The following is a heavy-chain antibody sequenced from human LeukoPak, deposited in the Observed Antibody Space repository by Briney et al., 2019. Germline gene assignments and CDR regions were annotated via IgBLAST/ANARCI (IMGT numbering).Heavy chain of an antibody. CDR2: ISSSSSYI. D-gene: IGHD6-19*01. J-gene: IGHJ4*02. Sequence: GGSLRLSCAASGFTFSSYSMNWVRQAPGKGLEWVSSISSSSSYIYYADSVKGRFTISRDNAKNSLYLQMNSLRAEDTAVYYCARGSYSSGWSFDCWAQGTLVTVSS. CDR3: ARGSYSSGWSFDC. CDR1: GFTFSSYS. V-gene: IGHV3-21*01.